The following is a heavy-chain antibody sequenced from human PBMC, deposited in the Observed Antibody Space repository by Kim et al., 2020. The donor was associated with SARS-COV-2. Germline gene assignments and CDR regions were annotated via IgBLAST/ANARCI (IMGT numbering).Heavy chain of an antibody. D-gene: IGHD3-9*01. CDR3: ARDISVLRYFDWSSVGGGMDV. Sequence: SETLSLTCTVSGGSVSSGSYYWSWIRQPPGKGLEWIGYIYYSGSTNYNPSLKSRVTISVDTSKNQFSLKLSSVTAADTAVYYCARDISVLRYFDWSSVGGGMDVWGQGTTVTVSS. CDR2: IYYSGST. V-gene: IGHV4-61*01. CDR1: GGSVSSGSYY. J-gene: IGHJ6*02.